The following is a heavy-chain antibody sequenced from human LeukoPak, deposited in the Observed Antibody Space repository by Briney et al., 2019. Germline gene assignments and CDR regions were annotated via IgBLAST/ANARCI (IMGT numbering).Heavy chain of an antibody. Sequence: QPGGSLRLSCAASGFTFNNFAMGWVRQAPGKGLEWVSAIGDNGGDTKYAASVKGRFTIYRDNSRNTLYLQMNSLRVEDTATYYCGRDWKLDYWGQGTLVTVSS. CDR3: GRDWKLDY. CDR1: GFTFNNFA. J-gene: IGHJ4*02. CDR2: IGDNGGDT. D-gene: IGHD1-1*01. V-gene: IGHV3-23*01.